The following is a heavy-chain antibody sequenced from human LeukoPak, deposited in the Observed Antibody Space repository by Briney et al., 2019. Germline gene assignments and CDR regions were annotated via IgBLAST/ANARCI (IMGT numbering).Heavy chain of an antibody. D-gene: IGHD5-12*01. V-gene: IGHV4-31*03. Sequence: RSSETLSLTCTVSGDSISNGGSISNGGHYWSWIRQFPGKGLEWIGYIYHSGNTYYNPSLESRVTISVDTSENRFSLRLNSVTAADTAIYYCARDTRIEWLRFLDYWGQGILVTVSS. CDR2: IYHSGNT. J-gene: IGHJ4*02. CDR1: GDSISNGGSISNGGHY. CDR3: ARDTRIEWLRFLDY.